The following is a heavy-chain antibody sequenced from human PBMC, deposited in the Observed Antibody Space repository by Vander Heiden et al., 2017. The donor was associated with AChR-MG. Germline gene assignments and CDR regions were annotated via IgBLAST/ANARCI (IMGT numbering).Heavy chain of an antibody. CDR2: INPNSGGT. Sequence: QVQLVQSGAEVKKPGASVKVSCKASGYTFTGYYMHWGRQAPGQGLEWMGWINPNSGGTNYAQKLQGRVTMTRDTSISTAYMELSRLRSDDTAVYYCARDSQWLVWSDAFDIWGQGTMVTVSS. J-gene: IGHJ3*02. V-gene: IGHV1-2*02. CDR1: GYTFTGYY. CDR3: ARDSQWLVWSDAFDI. D-gene: IGHD6-19*01.